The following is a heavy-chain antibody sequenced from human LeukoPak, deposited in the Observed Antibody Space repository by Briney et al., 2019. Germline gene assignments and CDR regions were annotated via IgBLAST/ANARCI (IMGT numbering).Heavy chain of an antibody. Sequence: GGSLRLSCAASGFTFSTYWMSWVRQAPGKGLEWVSAISGSGGSTYYADSVKGRFTISRDNSKNTLYLQMNSLRAEDTAVYYCAKGCTETTPFDYWGQGTLVTVSS. CDR1: GFTFSTYW. CDR3: AKGCTETTPFDY. D-gene: IGHD4-11*01. CDR2: ISGSGGST. J-gene: IGHJ4*02. V-gene: IGHV3-23*01.